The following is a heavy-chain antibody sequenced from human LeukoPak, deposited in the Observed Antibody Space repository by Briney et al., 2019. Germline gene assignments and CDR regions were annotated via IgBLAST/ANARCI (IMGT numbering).Heavy chain of an antibody. CDR2: ISAYNGNT. CDR1: GGTFSSYA. CDR3: ARGNVVEYYDFWSGPLEGYYMDV. J-gene: IGHJ6*03. Sequence: ASVKVSCKASGGTFSSYAISWVRQAPGQGLEWMGWISAYNGNTNYAQKLQGRVTMTTDTSTSTAYMELRSLRSDDTAVYYCARGNVVEYYDFWSGPLEGYYMDVWGKGTTVTVSS. D-gene: IGHD3-3*01. V-gene: IGHV1-18*01.